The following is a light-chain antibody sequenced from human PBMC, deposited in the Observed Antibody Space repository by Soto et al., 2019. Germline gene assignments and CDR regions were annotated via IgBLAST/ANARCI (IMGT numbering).Light chain of an antibody. Sequence: QSALTQPASVSGSPGQSITISCTGTSSDVGAHDYVSWYQQHPGKAPKLRIYEVSYRPSGVSNRFSGSKSGNTASLTISGLQAEYEATYYCSSYTSTNTLFGGGTKLTVL. CDR1: SSDVGAHDY. CDR3: SSYTSTNTL. J-gene: IGLJ3*02. V-gene: IGLV2-14*01. CDR2: EVS.